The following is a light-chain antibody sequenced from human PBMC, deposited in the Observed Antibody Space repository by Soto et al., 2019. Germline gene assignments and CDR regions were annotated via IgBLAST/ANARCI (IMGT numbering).Light chain of an antibody. CDR3: QQSYSTP. Sequence: DIQMTQSPSSLSASVGHRVTVTCRASQSISSYLNWYQQKPGKAPKLLIYDASSLQSGVPSRCSGSGSGTDFTLTISSLQPEDFATYYCQQSYSTPFGGGTKVDIK. J-gene: IGKJ4*01. V-gene: IGKV1-39*01. CDR1: QSISSY. CDR2: DAS.